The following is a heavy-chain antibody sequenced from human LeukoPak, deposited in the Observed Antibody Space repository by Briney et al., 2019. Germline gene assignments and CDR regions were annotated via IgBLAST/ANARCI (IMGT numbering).Heavy chain of an antibody. J-gene: IGHJ3*02. Sequence: SQTLSLTCTVSGGSISSGDYYWSWIRQPPGKGLEWMGYIYYSGSTYYNPSLKSRVTISVDTSKNQFSLKLSSVTAADTAVYYCASRRFGYYDSSGYYHGGTFPFDIWGQGTMVTVSS. CDR3: ASRRFGYYDSSGYYHGGTFPFDI. V-gene: IGHV4-30-4*08. CDR2: IYYSGST. CDR1: GGSISSGDYY. D-gene: IGHD3-22*01.